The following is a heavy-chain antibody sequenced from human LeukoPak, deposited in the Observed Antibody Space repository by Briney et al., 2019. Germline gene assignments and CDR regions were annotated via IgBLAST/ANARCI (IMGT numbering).Heavy chain of an antibody. D-gene: IGHD3-22*01. CDR1: GFTFSNYA. V-gene: IGHV3-23*01. J-gene: IGHJ4*02. CDR3: AKDRGRYYDSSGYYWGYYFDS. CDR2: ICGSGGST. Sequence: PGGSLRLSCAASGFTFSNYAVNWVRQAPGKGLEWVSAICGSGGSTYYADSVKGRFTISRDNSKNTLYLQMSSLRAEDTAVYYCAKDRGRYYDSSGYYWGYYFDSWGQGILVTVST.